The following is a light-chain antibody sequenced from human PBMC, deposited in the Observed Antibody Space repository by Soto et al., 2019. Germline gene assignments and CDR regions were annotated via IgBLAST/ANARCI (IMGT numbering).Light chain of an antibody. CDR1: SSDVGSYNL. CDR2: EVS. CDR3: CSYAGSSTWV. Sequence: QSVLTQPASVSGSPGQSITISCTGTSSDVGSYNLVSWYQKHPGKAPKLMIYEVSKRPSGVSNRVSGSKSGNTASLTISGLQAEDEADYYCCSYAGSSTWVFGGGTKLTVL. V-gene: IGLV2-23*02. J-gene: IGLJ3*02.